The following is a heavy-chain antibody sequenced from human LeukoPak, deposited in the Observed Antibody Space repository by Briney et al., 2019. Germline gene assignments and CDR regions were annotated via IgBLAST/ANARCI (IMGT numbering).Heavy chain of an antibody. CDR1: GFTFSSHW. J-gene: IGHJ6*02. D-gene: IGHD6-13*01. Sequence: PGGSLRLSCTGSGFTFSSHWMSWVRQAPGRGLEWVANIKEDGSETYYLDSVKGRFTISRDNAKNSLYLQMNSLRAEDTAVYYCARDGWQQLVPGGDYGMDVWGQGTTVTVSS. CDR2: IKEDGSET. CDR3: ARDGWQQLVPGGDYGMDV. V-gene: IGHV3-7*01.